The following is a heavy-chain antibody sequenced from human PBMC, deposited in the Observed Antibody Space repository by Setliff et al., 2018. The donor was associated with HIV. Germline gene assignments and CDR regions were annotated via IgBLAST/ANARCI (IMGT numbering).Heavy chain of an antibody. CDR3: ARDLGHSSPVFDY. J-gene: IGHJ4*02. CDR1: GFNFSTYE. V-gene: IGHV3-48*03. CDR2: IGSGGRTI. Sequence: GGSLRLSCTASGFNFSTYEMNWVRQAPGKGLKWVSYIGSGGRTIYYAASVKGRFTISRDNAKNSLFLQMNSLRAEDTAVYYCARDLGHSSPVFDYWGQGTLVTVSS.